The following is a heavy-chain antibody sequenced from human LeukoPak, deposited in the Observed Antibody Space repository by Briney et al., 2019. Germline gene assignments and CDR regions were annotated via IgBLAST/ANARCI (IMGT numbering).Heavy chain of an antibody. D-gene: IGHD3-3*02. J-gene: IGHJ6*03. CDR2: VHSTEGT. Sequence: SETLSLTCSVSGGSGRNDYWTWVRQAPGKGLEWIGYVHSTEGTNYSPSLNSRMTISLDKSNLQFSLRVTAVTAAETAVYYCARRRLVHFHYYYYYLDVWGRGTTVTVSS. CDR1: GGSGRNDY. CDR3: ARRRLVHFHYYYYYLDV. V-gene: IGHV4-59*02.